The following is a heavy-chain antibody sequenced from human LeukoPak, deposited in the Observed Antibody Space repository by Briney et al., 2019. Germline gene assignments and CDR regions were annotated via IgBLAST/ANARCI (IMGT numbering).Heavy chain of an antibody. Sequence: PGGSLRLSCAASGFTFDDYGMSWVRQAPGKGLEWVSGINWNGGSTGYADSVKGRLTISRDNAKNSLYLQMNSLRAEDTALYYSARVFGDGYYFDCWGQGTLVTVSS. CDR1: GFTFDDYG. CDR2: INWNGGST. J-gene: IGHJ4*02. CDR3: ARVFGDGYYFDC. V-gene: IGHV3-20*04. D-gene: IGHD3-16*01.